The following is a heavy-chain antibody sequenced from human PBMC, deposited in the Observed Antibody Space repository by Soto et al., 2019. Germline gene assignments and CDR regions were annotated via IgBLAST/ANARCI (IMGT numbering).Heavy chain of an antibody. J-gene: IGHJ6*03. CDR2: INHSGST. Sequence: SETLSLTCAVYGGSFSGYYWSWIRQPPGKGLEWIGEINHSGSTNYNPSLKSRVTISVDTSKNQFSLKLSSVTAADTAVYYCARGKGAGFGEVYYYYMDVWGKGTTVTVSS. D-gene: IGHD3-10*01. V-gene: IGHV4-34*01. CDR3: ARGKGAGFGEVYYYYMDV. CDR1: GGSFSGYY.